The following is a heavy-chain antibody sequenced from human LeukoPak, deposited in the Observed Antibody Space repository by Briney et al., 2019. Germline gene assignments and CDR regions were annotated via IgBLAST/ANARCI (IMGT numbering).Heavy chain of an antibody. CDR3: ARENSITMIVVAFDY. V-gene: IGHV4-59*04. Sequence: SEILSLTCTVSGGSISSYYWSWIRQPPGKGLEWIGNIYYSGSAYYNPSLKSRVTISVDTSKNQFSLKLTSVTAADTAVYYCARENSITMIVVAFDYWGQGTLVTVSS. CDR1: GGSISSYY. D-gene: IGHD3-22*01. J-gene: IGHJ4*02. CDR2: IYYSGSA.